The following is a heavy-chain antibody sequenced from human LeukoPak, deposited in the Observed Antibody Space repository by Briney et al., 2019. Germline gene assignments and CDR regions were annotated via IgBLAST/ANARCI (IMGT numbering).Heavy chain of an antibody. CDR3: AREGSGDYVGYYFDY. J-gene: IGHJ4*02. CDR2: ISAYNGNT. D-gene: IGHD4-17*01. Sequence: GASVKVSCKASGYTLTSYGISWVRQAPGQGLEWMGWISAYNGNTNYAQKLQGRVTMTTDTSTSTAYMELRSLRSDDTAVYYCAREGSGDYVGYYFDYWGQGTLVTVSS. CDR1: GYTLTSYG. V-gene: IGHV1-18*01.